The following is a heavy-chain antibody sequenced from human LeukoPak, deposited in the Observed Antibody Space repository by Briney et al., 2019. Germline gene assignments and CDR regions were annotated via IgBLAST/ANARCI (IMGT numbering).Heavy chain of an antibody. J-gene: IGHJ6*03. CDR3: ARDRGIVGTTGYYYMDV. V-gene: IGHV4-39*02. D-gene: IGHD1-26*01. Sequence: SETLSLTCTVSGGSISSDSYYWGWIRQPPGKGLEWIGTIYYSGSTYYNPSLKSRVTISIDSSRNQFSLKLNSVTAADTAVYYCARDRGIVGTTGYYYMDVWGKGTTVTVSS. CDR2: IYYSGST. CDR1: GGSISSDSYY.